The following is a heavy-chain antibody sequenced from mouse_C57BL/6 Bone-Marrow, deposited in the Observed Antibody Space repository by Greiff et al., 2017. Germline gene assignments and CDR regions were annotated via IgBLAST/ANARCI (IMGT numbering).Heavy chain of an antibody. D-gene: IGHD1-1*02. V-gene: IGHV1-64*01. CDR2: IHPNSGST. Sequence: QVQLQQPGAELVKPGASVKLSCKASGYTFTSYWMHWVKQRPGQGLEWIGMIHPNSGSTNYNEKFKSKATLTVDKSSSTAYMQLSSLTSEDSAVXYCARSGDYFYFDYWGQGTTLTVSS. J-gene: IGHJ2*01. CDR1: GYTFTSYW. CDR3: ARSGDYFYFDY.